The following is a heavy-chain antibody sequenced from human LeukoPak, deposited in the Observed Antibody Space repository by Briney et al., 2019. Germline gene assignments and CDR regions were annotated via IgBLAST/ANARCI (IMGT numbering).Heavy chain of an antibody. V-gene: IGHV4-31*03. Sequence: KASETLSLTCTVSGGSISGGGYYWSWIRQHPGKGLEWIGYIYYSGSTYYNPSLKSRVTISVDTSKNQFSLKLSSVTAADTAVYYCARDKDPPNILDAFDIWGQGTMITVSS. CDR2: IYYSGST. J-gene: IGHJ3*02. CDR1: GGSISGGGYY. CDR3: ARDKDPPNILDAFDI.